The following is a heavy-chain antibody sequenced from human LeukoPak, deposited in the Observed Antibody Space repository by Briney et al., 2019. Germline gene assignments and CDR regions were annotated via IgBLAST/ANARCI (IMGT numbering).Heavy chain of an antibody. V-gene: IGHV1-2*02. D-gene: IGHD3-22*01. CDR3: ARTSYYYESSGYWYGMDV. CDR2: INPNSGGT. J-gene: IGHJ6*02. CDR1: GYTFTGYY. Sequence: ASVKVSCKASGYTFTGYYMHWVRQAPGQGLEWMGWINPNSGGTNYAQKFQGRVTMTRDTSISTAYMELSRLRSDDTAVYYCARTSYYYESSGYWYGMDVWGQGTTVTVSS.